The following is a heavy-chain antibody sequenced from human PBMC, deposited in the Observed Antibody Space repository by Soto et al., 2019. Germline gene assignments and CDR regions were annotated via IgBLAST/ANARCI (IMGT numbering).Heavy chain of an antibody. CDR1: GFTVRSHM. V-gene: IGHV3-23*01. Sequence: GGSLRLSCAASGFTVRSHMMSWVRQAPGQGLQWVSTITNSDSGSRTYYVDSVKGRFTISSDNSENTLSLQMNSLRVEDTAVYYCVKRTYYDGAHYPFDFWGQGTLVTVSS. J-gene: IGHJ4*02. CDR2: ITNSDSGSRT. CDR3: VKRTYYDGAHYPFDF. D-gene: IGHD3-16*01.